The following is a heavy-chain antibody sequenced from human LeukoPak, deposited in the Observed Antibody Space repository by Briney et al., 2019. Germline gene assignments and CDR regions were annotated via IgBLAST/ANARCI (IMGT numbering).Heavy chain of an antibody. J-gene: IGHJ4*02. CDR2: ISGSGGST. V-gene: IGHV3-23*01. CDR1: GFTFSSYA. Sequence: GGSLRLSCAASGFTFSSYAMTWVRQAPGKGLEWVSAISGSGGSTYYADSVKGRFTISRDNSKNTLYLQMNSLRAEDTAVYYCAKWNDAVPAVGYWGQGTLVTVSS. CDR3: AKWNDAVPAVGY. D-gene: IGHD1-1*01.